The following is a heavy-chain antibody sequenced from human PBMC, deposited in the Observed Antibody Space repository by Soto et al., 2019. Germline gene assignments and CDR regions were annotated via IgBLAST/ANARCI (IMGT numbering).Heavy chain of an antibody. Sequence: SVKVSCKASGGTFSSYAISWVRQAPGQGLEWMGGIIPIFGTANYAQKFQGRVTITADESTSTAYMELSSLRSEDTAVYYCARDTYYYDSSGYYPPQYYLDSGGKGTLVTVPS. J-gene: IGHJ4*02. CDR2: IIPIFGTA. CDR1: GGTFSSYA. V-gene: IGHV1-69*13. D-gene: IGHD3-22*01. CDR3: ARDTYYYDSSGYYPPQYYLDS.